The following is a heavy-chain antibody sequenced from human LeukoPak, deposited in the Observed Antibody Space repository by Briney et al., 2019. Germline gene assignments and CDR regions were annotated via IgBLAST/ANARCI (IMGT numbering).Heavy chain of an antibody. D-gene: IGHD6-19*01. CDR2: ISGSGGST. Sequence: GGSLRLSCAASGFTFSSYAMSWVRQAPGKGLEWVSAISGSGGSTYYADSVKGRFTISRDNSKNTLYLQMNSLRAEDTAVYYCAPKEAVVHYYYYMDVWGKGTTVTVSS. V-gene: IGHV3-23*01. CDR1: GFTFSSYA. J-gene: IGHJ6*03. CDR3: APKEAVVHYYYYMDV.